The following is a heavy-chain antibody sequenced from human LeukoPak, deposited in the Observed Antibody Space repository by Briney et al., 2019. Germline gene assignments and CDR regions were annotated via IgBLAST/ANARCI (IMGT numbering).Heavy chain of an antibody. CDR2: IVPIFGTA. D-gene: IGHD1-26*01. CDR1: GGTFSSYA. CDR3: ARDREPEVYYMDV. Sequence: SVKVSCKASGGTFSSYAISWVRQAPGQGLEWMGRIVPIFGTANYAQKFQGRVTITTDESTSTAYMELSSLRSEDTAVYYCARDREPEVYYMDVWGKGTTVTVSS. J-gene: IGHJ6*03. V-gene: IGHV1-69*05.